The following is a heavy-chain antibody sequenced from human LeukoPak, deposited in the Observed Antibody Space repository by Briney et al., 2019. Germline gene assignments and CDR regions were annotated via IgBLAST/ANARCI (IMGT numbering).Heavy chain of an antibody. CDR3: ARYFSSGWPHYYYYMDV. J-gene: IGHJ6*03. D-gene: IGHD6-19*01. CDR2: IYYSGST. CDR1: GGSISSSSYY. V-gene: IGHV4-39*01. Sequence: SEALSLTCTVSGGSISSSSYYWGWIRQPPGKGLEWIGSIYYSGSTYYNPSLKSRVTISVDTSKNQFSLKLSSVTAADTAVYYCARYFSSGWPHYYYYMDVWGKGTTVTVSS.